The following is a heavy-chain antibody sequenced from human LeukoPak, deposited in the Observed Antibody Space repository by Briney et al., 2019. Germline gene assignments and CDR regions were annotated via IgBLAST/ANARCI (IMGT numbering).Heavy chain of an antibody. D-gene: IGHD4-17*01. CDR3: ARRPQHDYGDLRED. Sequence: SETLSLTCAVSGGSIKSNNWWSWVRQPPGKGLEWIGEIYHSGSTNYNPSLESRVTVSVDKSKNQFSLDLSSVTAADTAVYYCARRPQHDYGDLREDWGQGTLVIVSA. CDR2: IYHSGST. CDR1: GGSIKSNNW. V-gene: IGHV4-4*02. J-gene: IGHJ4*02.